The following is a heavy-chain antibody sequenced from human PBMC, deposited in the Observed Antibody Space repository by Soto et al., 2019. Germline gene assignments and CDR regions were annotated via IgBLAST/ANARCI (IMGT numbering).Heavy chain of an antibody. J-gene: IGHJ6*02. CDR1: GGSLSGYY. CDR2: INHSGST. CDR3: ARVWTIFGVVMAGMDV. Sequence: PSETLSLTCAVYGGSLSGYYWSWIRQPPGKGLEWIGEINHSGSTNYNPSLKSRVTISVDTSKNQFSLKLSSVTAADTAVYYCARVWTIFGVVMAGMDVWGQVTTVTVSS. D-gene: IGHD3-3*01. V-gene: IGHV4-34*01.